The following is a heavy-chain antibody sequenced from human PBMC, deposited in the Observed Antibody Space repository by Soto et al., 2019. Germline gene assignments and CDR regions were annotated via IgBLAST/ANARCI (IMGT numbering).Heavy chain of an antibody. CDR2: ISWNSGSI. CDR3: AKAHDIVGATMGVDY. CDR1: GFTFDDYA. D-gene: IGHD1-26*01. V-gene: IGHV3-9*01. J-gene: IGHJ4*02. Sequence: GGSLRLSCAASGFTFDDYAMHWVRQAPGKGLEWVSGISWNSGSIGYADSVKGRFTISRDNAKNSLYLQMNSLRAEDTALYYCAKAHDIVGATMGVDYWGQGTLVTVSS.